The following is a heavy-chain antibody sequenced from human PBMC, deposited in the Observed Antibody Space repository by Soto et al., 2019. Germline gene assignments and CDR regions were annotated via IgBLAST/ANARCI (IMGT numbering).Heavy chain of an antibody. V-gene: IGHV4-31*03. J-gene: IGHJ5*02. CDR2: IYYSGST. D-gene: IGHD1-1*01. CDR1: GGSISSGGYY. CDR3: ARDSTGTPNWFDP. Sequence: SETLSLTCTVSGGSISSGGYYWSWIRQHPGKGLEWIGYIYYSGSTCYNPSLKSRVTISVDTSKNQFSLKLSSVTAADTAVYYCARDSTGTPNWFDPWGQGTLVTVSS.